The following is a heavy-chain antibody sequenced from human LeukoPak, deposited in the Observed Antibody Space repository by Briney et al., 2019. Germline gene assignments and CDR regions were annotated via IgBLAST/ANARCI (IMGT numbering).Heavy chain of an antibody. J-gene: IGHJ4*02. D-gene: IGHD5-12*01. CDR1: GYTFTSYA. CDR2: IIPILGIA. Sequence: ASVKVSCKASGYTFTSYAISWVRQAPGQGLEWMGRIIPILGIANYAQKFQGRVTITADKSTSTAYMELSSLRSEDTAVYYCAREYSGYDPFGYWGQGTLVTVSS. CDR3: AREYSGYDPFGY. V-gene: IGHV1-69*04.